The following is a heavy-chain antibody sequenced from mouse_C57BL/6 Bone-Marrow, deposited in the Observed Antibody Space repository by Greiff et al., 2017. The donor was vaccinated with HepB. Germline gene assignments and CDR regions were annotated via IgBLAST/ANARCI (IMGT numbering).Heavy chain of an antibody. CDR1: GFTFSDFY. J-gene: IGHJ4*01. D-gene: IGHD2-4*01. CDR3: ARDDYDGGYYAMDY. Sequence: EVMLVESGGGLVQSGRSLRLSCATSGFTFSDFYMEWVRQAPGKGLEWIAASRNKANDYTTEYSASVKGRFIVSRDTSQSILYLQMNALRAKDTAIYYCARDDYDGGYYAMDYWGQGTSVTVSS. CDR2: SRNKANDYTT. V-gene: IGHV7-1*01.